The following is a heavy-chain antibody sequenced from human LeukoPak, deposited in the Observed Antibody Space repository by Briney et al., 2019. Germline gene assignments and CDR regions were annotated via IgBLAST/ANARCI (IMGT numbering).Heavy chain of an antibody. J-gene: IGHJ4*02. D-gene: IGHD6-13*01. CDR1: GIPFSDYY. CDR2: ISSSSSYT. Sequence: GGSLRLSCVVSGIPFSDYYMNWIRQAPGKGVEWISYISSSSSYTDYADSVKGRFTISRDNAKSALYLQMNSLRLEDTAVYYCAAGTAADFWGQGTLVTVSS. V-gene: IGHV3-11*03. CDR3: AAGTAADF.